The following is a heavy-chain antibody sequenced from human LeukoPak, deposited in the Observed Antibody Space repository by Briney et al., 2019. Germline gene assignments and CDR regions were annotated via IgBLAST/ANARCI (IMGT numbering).Heavy chain of an antibody. D-gene: IGHD2-2*01. CDR1: GFTVSSNY. V-gene: IGHV3-53*01. J-gene: IGHJ4*02. Sequence: GGSLRLSCAASGFTVSSNYMSWVRQAPGKGLEWVSVIYSGGSTYYADSVKGRFTISRDNSKNTLYLQMNSLRAEDTAVYYCASGCGSTSCPGPYYFDYWGQGTLATVSS. CDR3: ASGCGSTSCPGPYYFDY. CDR2: IYSGGST.